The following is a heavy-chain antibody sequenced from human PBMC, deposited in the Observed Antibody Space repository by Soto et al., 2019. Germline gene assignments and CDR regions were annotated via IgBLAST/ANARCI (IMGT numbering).Heavy chain of an antibody. CDR3: ARDRSVAGSNYDAFDI. J-gene: IGHJ3*02. V-gene: IGHV4-59*01. D-gene: IGHD6-19*01. CDR2: IYYSGST. Sequence: LSLTCTVSGGSISSYYWSWIRQPPGKGLEWIGYIYYSGSTNYNPSLKSRVTISVDTSKNQFSLKLSSVTAADTAVYYCARDRSVAGSNYDAFDIWGQGTMVTVSS. CDR1: GGSISSYY.